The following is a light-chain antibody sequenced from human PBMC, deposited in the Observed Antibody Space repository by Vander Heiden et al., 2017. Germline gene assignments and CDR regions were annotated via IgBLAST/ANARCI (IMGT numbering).Light chain of an antibody. V-gene: IGLV1-40*01. Sequence: QSVLTQPPSVSGAPGQRVTIPCTGSSSNIGAGYDVHWYQQLPGPAPKLLIYGNSNRPSGVPDRFSGSKSGTSASLAITGLQAEDEADYYCQSYDSSLSGVVFGGGTKLTVL. J-gene: IGLJ2*01. CDR3: QSYDSSLSGVV. CDR1: SSNIGAGYD. CDR2: GNS.